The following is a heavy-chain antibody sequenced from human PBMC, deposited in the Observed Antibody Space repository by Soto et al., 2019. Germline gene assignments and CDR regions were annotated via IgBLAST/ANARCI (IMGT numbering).Heavy chain of an antibody. CDR2: IKSGGNT. CDR3: VRENYYYGMDV. J-gene: IGHJ6*02. CDR1: GFTVSTDW. V-gene: IGHV3-66*01. Sequence: EVQLVESGGGLVQPGGSLRLSLAASGFTVSTDWMYWVRQAPGKGLEWISVIKSGGNTNYADSVEGRFSISRDNSKNTVYLQMNSLRGEDTAVYYCVRENYYYGMDVWGQGTTVTVSS.